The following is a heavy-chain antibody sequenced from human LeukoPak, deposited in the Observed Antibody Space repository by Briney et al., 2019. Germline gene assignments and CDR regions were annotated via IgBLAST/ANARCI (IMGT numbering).Heavy chain of an antibody. CDR1: GYTFTGYY. J-gene: IGHJ4*02. CDR3: ARDDSSSLNY. CDR2: INPNSGGT. Sequence: ASVKVSCKASGYTFTGYYMHRVRQAPGQGLEWMGWINPNSGGTNYAQKFQGRVTMTRDTSISTAYMELSRLRSDDTAAYYCARDDSSSLNYWGQGTLVTVSS. D-gene: IGHD6-13*01. V-gene: IGHV1-2*02.